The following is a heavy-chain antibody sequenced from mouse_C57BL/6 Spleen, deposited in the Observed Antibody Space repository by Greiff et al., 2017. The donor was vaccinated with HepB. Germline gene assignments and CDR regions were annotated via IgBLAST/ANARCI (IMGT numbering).Heavy chain of an antibody. D-gene: IGHD2-3*01. V-gene: IGHV1-26*01. CDR3: AREGYDGYYLFDY. Sequence: VQLQQSGPELVKPGASVKISCKASGYTFTDYYMNWVKQSHGKSLEWIGDINPNNGGTSYNQKFKGKATLTVDKSSSTAYTELRSLTSEDSAVYYCAREGYDGYYLFDYWGQGTTLTVSS. CDR2: INPNNGGT. J-gene: IGHJ2*01. CDR1: GYTFTDYY.